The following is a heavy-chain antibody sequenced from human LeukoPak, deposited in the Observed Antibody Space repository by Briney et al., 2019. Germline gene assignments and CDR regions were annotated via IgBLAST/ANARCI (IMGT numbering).Heavy chain of an antibody. CDR1: GYTFTSYG. D-gene: IGHD3-22*01. Sequence: ASVKVSWKASGYTFTSYGISWVRQAHGQGLEWMGWISAYNGNTNYAQKLQGRVTMTTDTSTSTAYMELRSLRSDDTAAYYCARPDSSGYGYYFDYWGQGTLVTVSS. CDR2: ISAYNGNT. J-gene: IGHJ4*02. V-gene: IGHV1-18*01. CDR3: ARPDSSGYGYYFDY.